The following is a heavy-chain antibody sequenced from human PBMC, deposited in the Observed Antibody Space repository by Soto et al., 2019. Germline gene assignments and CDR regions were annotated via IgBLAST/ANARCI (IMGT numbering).Heavy chain of an antibody. CDR2: ISFDGQNR. CDR1: GFTFSLYG. V-gene: IGHV3-30*18. D-gene: IGHD6-25*01. CDR3: AKGAQAAAVIDH. Sequence: QVQLLESGGGVVQPGRSLKLSCRTSGFTFSLYGMHWVRQAPGKGLEWLAVISFDGQNRYSADSVKGRFTISRDKSKTTLFLQMSSLRPDDTAVYFCAKGAQAAAVIDHWGHGAQVAVAS. J-gene: IGHJ4*01.